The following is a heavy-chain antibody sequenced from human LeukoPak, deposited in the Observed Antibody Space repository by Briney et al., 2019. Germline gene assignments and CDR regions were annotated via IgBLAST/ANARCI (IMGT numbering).Heavy chain of an antibody. CDR2: INPSGGST. CDR3: ARDQVAARRGWVFRLFDY. V-gene: IGHV1-46*01. J-gene: IGHJ4*02. D-gene: IGHD6-6*01. Sequence: GASVKVSCKASGYTFTSYYMHWVRQAPGQGLEWMGIINPSGGSTSYAQKFQGRVTMTRDMSTSTVYMELSSLRSEDTAVYYCARDQVAARRGWVFRLFDYWGQGTLVTVSS. CDR1: GYTFTSYY.